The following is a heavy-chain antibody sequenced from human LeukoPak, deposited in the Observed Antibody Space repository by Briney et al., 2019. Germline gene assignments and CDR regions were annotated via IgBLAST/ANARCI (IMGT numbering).Heavy chain of an antibody. J-gene: IGHJ4*02. CDR1: GYTFTSYD. Sequence: ASVKVSCKASGYTFTSYDINWVRQATGQGLEWMGWMNPNSGNTGYAQKFQGRVTMTRNTSISTAYMELSRLRSDDTAVYYCARDRLRITMVRGVIGYWGQGTLVTVSS. D-gene: IGHD3-10*01. CDR3: ARDRLRITMVRGVIGY. CDR2: MNPNSGNT. V-gene: IGHV1-8*01.